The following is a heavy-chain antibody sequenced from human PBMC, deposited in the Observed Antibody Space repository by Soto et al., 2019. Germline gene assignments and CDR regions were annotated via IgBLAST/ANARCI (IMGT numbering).Heavy chain of an antibody. CDR2: ISAYNGNT. D-gene: IGHD2-15*01. J-gene: IGHJ4*02. V-gene: IGHV1-18*01. Sequence: QVQLVQSGAEVKKPGASVKVSCKASGYTFTSYGISWVRQAPGQGLEWRGWISAYNGNTNCAQKHQGRVTMTTDTSPSTAYMELRSLRSDDTPVYYCARDQRRGYCSGCSWYGADSWGQGTLVTVSS. CDR3: ARDQRRGYCSGCSWYGADS. CDR1: GYTFTSYG.